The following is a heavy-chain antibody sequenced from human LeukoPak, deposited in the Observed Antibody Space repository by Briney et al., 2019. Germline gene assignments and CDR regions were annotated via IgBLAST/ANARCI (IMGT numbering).Heavy chain of an antibody. V-gene: IGHV3-30*02. D-gene: IGHD3-10*01. CDR1: GFTFSNYV. J-gene: IGHJ3*02. CDR2: IRNDGGEK. Sequence: GGSLRLSCAASGFTFSNYVMHWVRQAPGKGLEWVAFIRNDGGEKNYADSVKGRFTISRDNAKNSLYLQMNSLRAEDTAVYYCARGRTYGSGARNAFDIWGQGTMVTVSS. CDR3: ARGRTYGSGARNAFDI.